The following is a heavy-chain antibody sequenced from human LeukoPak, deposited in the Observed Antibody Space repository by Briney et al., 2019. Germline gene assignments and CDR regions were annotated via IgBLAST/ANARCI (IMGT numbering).Heavy chain of an antibody. CDR2: IYYSGST. V-gene: IGHV4-59*01. J-gene: IGHJ4*02. CDR1: GFSFRSYW. CDR3: ARGTGWFYY. Sequence: GSLRLSCAATGFSFRSYWMNWVRQAPGKGLEWIGYIYYSGSTNYNPSLQSRVTISVDTSKNQFSLKLNSVTAADTAVYYCARGTGWFYYWGQGTLVTVSS. D-gene: IGHD6-19*01.